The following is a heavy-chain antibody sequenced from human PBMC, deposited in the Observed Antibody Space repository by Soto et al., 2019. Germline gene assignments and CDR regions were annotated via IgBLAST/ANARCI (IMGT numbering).Heavy chain of an antibody. V-gene: IGHV1-2*04. CDR3: AIMITIFGVVIMGNAFDI. Sequence: ASVKVSCKASGYTFTGYYMHWVRQAPGQGLEWMGWINPNSGGTNYAQKFRGWVTMTRDTSISTAYMELSRLRSDDTAVYYCAIMITIFGVVIMGNAFDIWGQGTMVTVSS. CDR1: GYTFTGYY. D-gene: IGHD3-3*01. J-gene: IGHJ3*02. CDR2: INPNSGGT.